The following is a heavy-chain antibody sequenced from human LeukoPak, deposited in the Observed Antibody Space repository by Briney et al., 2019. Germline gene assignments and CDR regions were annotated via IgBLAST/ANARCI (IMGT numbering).Heavy chain of an antibody. CDR1: GFTFSSYW. V-gene: IGHV3-15*07. CDR3: TTFAWELLFRSIDY. Sequence: GGSLRLPCAASGFTFSSYWMNWARQAPGKGLEWVGRIKSKTDGGTTDYAAPVKGRFTISRDDSKNTLYLQMNSLKTEDTAVYYCTTFAWELLFRSIDYWGQGTLVTVSS. J-gene: IGHJ4*02. CDR2: IKSKTDGGTT. D-gene: IGHD1-26*01.